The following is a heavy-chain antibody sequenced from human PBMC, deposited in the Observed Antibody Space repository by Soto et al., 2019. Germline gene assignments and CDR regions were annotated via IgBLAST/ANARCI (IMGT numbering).Heavy chain of an antibody. J-gene: IGHJ4*02. D-gene: IGHD3-10*01. CDR1: GYTFTNYA. CDR2: INAAIGNT. V-gene: IGHV1-3*01. Sequence: QVQLVQSGAEVKKPGASVKVSCKASGYTFTNYAMHWVRQAPGQRLEWMGWINAAIGNTKYSQKFQGSVTSTRDTSANTAYMELSSLRSEDTAVYYCARRNVYGSGSYSFDYWGQGTLVTVSS. CDR3: ARRNVYGSGSYSFDY.